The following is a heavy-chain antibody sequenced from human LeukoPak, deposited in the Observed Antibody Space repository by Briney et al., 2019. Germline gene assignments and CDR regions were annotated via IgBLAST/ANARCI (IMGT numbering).Heavy chain of an antibody. Sequence: SETLSLTCTVSGGSISSGSYYWSWIRQPAGKGLEWIGRIYTSGSTNYNPSLKSRVTISVDTSKNQFFLKLSSVTAADTAVYYCARYGGYSYGYDYWGQGTLVTVSS. CDR2: IYTSGST. V-gene: IGHV4-61*02. D-gene: IGHD5-18*01. CDR3: ARYGGYSYGYDY. J-gene: IGHJ4*02. CDR1: GGSISSGSYY.